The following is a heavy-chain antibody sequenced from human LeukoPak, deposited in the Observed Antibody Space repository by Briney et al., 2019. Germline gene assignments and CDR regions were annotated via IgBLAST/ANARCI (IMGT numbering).Heavy chain of an antibody. CDR2: IYYSGST. CDR3: ARLGSASWYFDL. J-gene: IGHJ2*01. CDR1: GGSISSYY. D-gene: IGHD3-10*01. Sequence: SETLSLTWTVSGGSISSYYWSWIRQPAGKGLEWIAYIYYSGSTSYNPSLKSRVTISLDTSKNQLSLKLNSVTAADTAVYYCARLGSASWYFDLWGRGSLVTVSS. V-gene: IGHV4-59*01.